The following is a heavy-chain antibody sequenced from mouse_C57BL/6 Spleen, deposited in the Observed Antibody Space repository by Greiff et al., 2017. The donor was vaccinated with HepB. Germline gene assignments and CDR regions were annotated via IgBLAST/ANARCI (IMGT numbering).Heavy chain of an antibody. D-gene: IGHD1-1*01. CDR3: ARAYGSSYVNWYFDV. CDR1: GFTFSSYA. J-gene: IGHJ1*03. V-gene: IGHV5-4*03. Sequence: EVNLVESGGGLVKPGGSLKLSCAASGFTFSSYAMSWVRQTPEKRLEWVATISDGGSYTYYPDNVKGRFTISRDNAKNNLYLQMSHLKSEDTAMYYCARAYGSSYVNWYFDVWGTGTTVTVSS. CDR2: ISDGGSYT.